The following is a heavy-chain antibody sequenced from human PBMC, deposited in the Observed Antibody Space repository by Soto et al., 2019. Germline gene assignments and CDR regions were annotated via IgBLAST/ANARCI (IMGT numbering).Heavy chain of an antibody. V-gene: IGHV3-7*03. J-gene: IGHJ4*02. Sequence: GALRLSCVVSGFIFSNYWMSWVRQAPGKGLEWVATIKQDESEKYYVDSVKGRFTVSRDNAKNTLYLQMNSLRAEDTAVYYCARGDYFDRRFDYWGQGTLVTVSS. D-gene: IGHD3-9*01. CDR2: IKQDESEK. CDR1: GFIFSNYW. CDR3: ARGDYFDRRFDY.